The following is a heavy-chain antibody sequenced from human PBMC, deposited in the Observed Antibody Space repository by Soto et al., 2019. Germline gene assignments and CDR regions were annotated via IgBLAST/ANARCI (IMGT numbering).Heavy chain of an antibody. V-gene: IGHV4-34*01. J-gene: IGHJ5*02. D-gene: IGHD3-3*01. CDR2: INHSGST. CDR1: GGSFSGYY. CDR3: ARGLRITIFGVASSNWFDP. Sequence: KTSETLSLTCAVYGGSFSGYYWSWIRQPPGKGLEWIGEINHSGSTNYNPSLKSRVTISVDTSKNQFSLKLSSVTAADTAVYYCARGLRITIFGVASSNWFDPWGQGTLVTVSS.